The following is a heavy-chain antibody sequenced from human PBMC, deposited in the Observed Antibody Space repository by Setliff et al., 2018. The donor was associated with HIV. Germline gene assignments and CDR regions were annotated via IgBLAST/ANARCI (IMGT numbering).Heavy chain of an antibody. V-gene: IGHV1-18*01. CDR1: GYTFTHYA. CDR3: ARLASGGWPLEVFDI. CDR2: ISAYNGNT. D-gene: IGHD2-15*01. J-gene: IGHJ3*02. Sequence: ASVKVSCKASGYTFTHYAISWVRQAPGQGLEYLGWISAYNGNTNYAQKVQGRITMTTDASTGTVEMELRSLTSDDTAVYYCARLASGGWPLEVFDIWGRGTMVTVSS.